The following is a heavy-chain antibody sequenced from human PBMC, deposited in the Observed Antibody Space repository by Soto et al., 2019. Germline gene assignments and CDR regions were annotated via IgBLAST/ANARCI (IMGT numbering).Heavy chain of an antibody. J-gene: IGHJ3*02. D-gene: IGHD3-3*01. V-gene: IGHV3-23*01. Sequence: EVQLLESGGGLGQPGGSLRLSCEASGFTFRDYAMSWVRQAPGKGLEWVSTISGSLGSAYYADSVKGRFTISRDNSNNTLYLQMNSLRAEDTAVYYCAKDSGLPDFGVVIHAFDIWGQGTLVTVSS. CDR2: ISGSLGSA. CDR1: GFTFRDYA. CDR3: AKDSGLPDFGVVIHAFDI.